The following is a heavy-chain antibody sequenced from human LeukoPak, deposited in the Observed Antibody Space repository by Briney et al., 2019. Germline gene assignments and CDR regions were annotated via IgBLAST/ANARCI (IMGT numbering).Heavy chain of an antibody. CDR3: ARDQGTYTDYDVDY. D-gene: IGHD4-17*01. Sequence: PAESLRLSCVAAGFSFRRYSMNWVRQAPGKGLEWVAHISYSSSFIFYADSVRGRFIITRDNAENSLYLQMNSLRAEDTGVYYCARDQGTYTDYDVDYWGQGTLVTVSS. CDR2: ISYSSSFI. CDR1: GFSFRRYS. J-gene: IGHJ4*02. V-gene: IGHV3-21*01.